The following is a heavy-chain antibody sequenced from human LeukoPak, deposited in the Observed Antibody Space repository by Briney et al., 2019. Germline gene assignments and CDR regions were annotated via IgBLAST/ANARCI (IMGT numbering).Heavy chain of an antibody. Sequence: PGGSLRLSCAASGFTFSSYSMNWVRQAPGKGLEWVSSISSSSSYIYYADSVKGRFTISRDNAKNSLYLQMNSLRAEDTAVYYCARDSKGATPPFDYWGQGTLVTVSS. J-gene: IGHJ4*02. D-gene: IGHD1-26*01. CDR3: ARDSKGATPPFDY. CDR2: ISSSSSYI. V-gene: IGHV3-21*01. CDR1: GFTFSSYS.